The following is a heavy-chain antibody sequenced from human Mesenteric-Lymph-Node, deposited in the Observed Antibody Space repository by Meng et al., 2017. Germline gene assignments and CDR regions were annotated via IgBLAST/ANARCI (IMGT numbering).Heavy chain of an antibody. D-gene: IGHD5-18*01. J-gene: IGHJ4*02. CDR1: GGSISSVYC. CDR3: ARGGYYSFDY. Sequence: QVLMQAAGPGMVKPPETLALTCAVSGGSISSVYCWTWVRQSPGKGLEWIGEIYHSWSTNYNPSLKSRVTISVDKSKNQFSLKLTSVTAADTAVYYCARGGYYSFDYWGQGTLVTVSS. CDR2: IYHSWST. V-gene: IGHV4-4*03.